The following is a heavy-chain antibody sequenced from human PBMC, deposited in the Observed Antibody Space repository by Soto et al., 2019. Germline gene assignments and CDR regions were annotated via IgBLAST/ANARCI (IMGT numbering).Heavy chain of an antibody. CDR2: ISSNGRST. D-gene: IGHD2-8*01. CDR1: GFTFSTYA. CDR3: ARDRCTNGVCYAPSDY. J-gene: IGHJ4*02. Sequence: EVQLVESGGGFVQPGGSLRLSCATSGFTFSTYAMHWVRQAPGKGLEYVSAISSNGRSTYYANSVKGRFTISRDNSKNTLYLQMDSLRAEDMAVYYCARDRCTNGVCYAPSDYWGQGTLVTVSS. V-gene: IGHV3-64*01.